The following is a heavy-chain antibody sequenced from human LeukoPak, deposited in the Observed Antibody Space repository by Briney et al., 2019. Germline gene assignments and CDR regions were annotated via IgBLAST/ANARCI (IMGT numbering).Heavy chain of an antibody. Sequence: PSETLSPTCAVYGGSFSGYYWSWIRQPPGKGLEWIGEINHGGSTNYNPSLKSRVTISADTSKNQFSLKLSSVSAADTAVYYCARWGGTLPRDYWGQGTLVTVSS. CDR1: GGSFSGYY. CDR3: ARWGGTLPRDY. CDR2: INHGGST. D-gene: IGHD1-26*01. V-gene: IGHV4-34*01. J-gene: IGHJ4*02.